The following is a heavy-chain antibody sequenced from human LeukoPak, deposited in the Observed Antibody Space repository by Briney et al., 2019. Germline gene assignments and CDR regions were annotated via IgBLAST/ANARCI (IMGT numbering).Heavy chain of an antibody. J-gene: IGHJ6*03. Sequence: SETLSLTCAVYGGSFSGYHWTWIRQSPGKGLEWIGDINPSGSTYYNPSLKSRLTISVDTSKNQFSLKLRSVTAADTAVYYCARGRHDITMIVVVMTSVSYYLDVCGKGTTVTVS. D-gene: IGHD3-22*01. CDR1: GGSFSGYH. CDR2: INPSGST. CDR3: ARGRHDITMIVVVMTSVSYYLDV. V-gene: IGHV4-34*01.